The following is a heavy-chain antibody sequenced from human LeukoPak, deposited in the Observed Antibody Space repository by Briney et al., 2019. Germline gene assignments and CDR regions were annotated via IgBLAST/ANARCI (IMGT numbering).Heavy chain of an antibody. CDR3: ARLDTAMVGRFDY. D-gene: IGHD5-18*01. CDR2: ISSSSSYI. Sequence: PGGSLRLSCAASGFTFSSYSMNWVRQAPGKGLEWVSSISSSSSYIYYADSVKGRFTISRDNAKNSLYLQMNSLRAEDTAVYYCARLDTAMVGRFDYWGQGTLVTVSS. J-gene: IGHJ4*02. CDR1: GFTFSSYS. V-gene: IGHV3-21*01.